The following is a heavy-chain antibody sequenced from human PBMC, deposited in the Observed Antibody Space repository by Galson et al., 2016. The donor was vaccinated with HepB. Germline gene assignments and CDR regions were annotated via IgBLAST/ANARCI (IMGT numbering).Heavy chain of an antibody. CDR1: GFTFSSYG. D-gene: IGHD5-18*01. J-gene: IGHJ6*02. Sequence: SLRLSCAASGFTFSSYGMHWVRQAPGKGLEWVAVIWYDGSNKYYADSVKGRFTISRDNSKNTLYLQMNSLRAEDTAVYYCAANTARVSYGMDVWGQGTTVTVSS. CDR2: IWYDGSNK. CDR3: AANTARVSYGMDV. V-gene: IGHV3-33*01.